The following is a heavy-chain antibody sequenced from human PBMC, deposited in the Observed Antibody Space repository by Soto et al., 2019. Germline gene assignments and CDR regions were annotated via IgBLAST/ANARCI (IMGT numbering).Heavy chain of an antibody. V-gene: IGHV1-69*13. J-gene: IGHJ6*02. D-gene: IGHD1-26*01. CDR2: IIPIFGTA. CDR1: GGTFSSYA. Sequence: GASVKVSCKASGGTFSSYAISWVRQAPGQGLEWMGGIIPIFGTANYAQKFQGRVTITADESTSTAYMELSSLRSEDTAVYYRARGSYKRGVYYGMDVWGQGTTVTVSS. CDR3: ARGSYKRGVYYGMDV.